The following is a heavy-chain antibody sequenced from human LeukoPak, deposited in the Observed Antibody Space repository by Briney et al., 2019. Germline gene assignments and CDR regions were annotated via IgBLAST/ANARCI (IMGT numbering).Heavy chain of an antibody. CDR2: INAGNGNT. CDR1: GYTFTSYA. CDR3: ARELGLRYFDWSFDY. Sequence: ASVKVSCKASGYTFTSYAMHWVRQAPGQRLEWMGWINAGNGNTKYSQEFQGRVTITRDTSASTAYMELSSLRSEDMAVYYCARELGLRYFDWSFDYWGQGTLVTVSS. V-gene: IGHV1-3*03. J-gene: IGHJ4*02. D-gene: IGHD3-9*01.